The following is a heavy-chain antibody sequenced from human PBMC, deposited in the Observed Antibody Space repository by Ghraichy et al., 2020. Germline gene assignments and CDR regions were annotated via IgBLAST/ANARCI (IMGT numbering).Heavy chain of an antibody. J-gene: IGHJ6*03. CDR1: GGSISSSSYY. CDR2: IYYSGST. V-gene: IGHV4-39*01. CDR3: ARHIRGHNKDYYYYYYMDV. Sequence: SETLSLTCTVSGGSISSSSYYWGWIRQPPGKGLEWIGSIYYSGSTYYNPSLKSRVTISVDTSKNQFSLKLSSVTAADTAVYYCARHIRGHNKDYYYYYYMDVWAKGPRSPSP. D-gene: IGHD2-2*02.